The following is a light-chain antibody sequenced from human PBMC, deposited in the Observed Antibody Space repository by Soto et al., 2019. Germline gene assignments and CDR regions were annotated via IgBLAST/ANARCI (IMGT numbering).Light chain of an antibody. Sequence: EIVLTQSPGTLSLSPGERATLSCRASHSLRSTSLAWYQQKPGQAPRLLIYGATYRATGIPERFSGSGSGTDFTLTISRLEPEDFAVYYCQQYQQSDRSPLTFGGGTTVEIK. CDR1: HSLRSTS. CDR2: GAT. V-gene: IGKV3-20*01. CDR3: QQYQQSDRSPLT. J-gene: IGKJ4*01.